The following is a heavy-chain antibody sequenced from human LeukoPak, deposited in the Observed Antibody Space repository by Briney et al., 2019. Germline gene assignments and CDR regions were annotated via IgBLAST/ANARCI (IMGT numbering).Heavy chain of an antibody. V-gene: IGHV3-74*01. CDR2: ISGDGRNI. CDR3: AKDATVRGVIIRCLDY. CDR1: GFTFSSYW. J-gene: IGHJ4*02. D-gene: IGHD3-10*01. Sequence: PGGSLRLSCVASGFTFSSYWMHWVRQDPRKGLVWVSRISGDGRNINYADSVRGRFTISRDNAKNTLYLQMNTLRVEDTAVYYCAKDATVRGVIIRCLDYWGQGTLVTVSS.